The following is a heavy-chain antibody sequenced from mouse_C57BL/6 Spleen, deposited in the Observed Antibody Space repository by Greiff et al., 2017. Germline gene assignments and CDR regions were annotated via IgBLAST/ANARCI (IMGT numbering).Heavy chain of an antibody. D-gene: IGHD2-2*01. J-gene: IGHJ4*01. CDR3: ARDYYGYDPYAMDY. CDR1: GYTFTSYW. V-gene: IGHV1-64*01. Sequence: QVQLQQPGAELVKPGASVKLSCKASGYTFTSYWMHWVKQRPGQGLEWIGMIHPNSGSTNYNEKFKSKATLTVDKSSSTDYMQLSSLTSEDSAVYCCARDYYGYDPYAMDYWGQGTSVTVAS. CDR2: IHPNSGST.